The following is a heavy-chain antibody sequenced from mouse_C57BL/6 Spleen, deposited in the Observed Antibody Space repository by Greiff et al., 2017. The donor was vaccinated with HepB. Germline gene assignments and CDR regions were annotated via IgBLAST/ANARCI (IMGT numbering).Heavy chain of an antibody. V-gene: IGHV5-9*01. CDR1: GFTFSSYT. CDR2: ISGGGGNT. CDR3: ARGFISHAFDY. Sequence: EVMLVESGGGLVKPGGSLKLSCAASGFTFSSYTMSWVRQTPEKRLEWVATISGGGGNTYYPDSVKGRFTISRDNAKNTLYLQMSSLRSGDTALYYCARGFISHAFDYWGQGTTLTVSS. J-gene: IGHJ2*01. D-gene: IGHD1-2*01.